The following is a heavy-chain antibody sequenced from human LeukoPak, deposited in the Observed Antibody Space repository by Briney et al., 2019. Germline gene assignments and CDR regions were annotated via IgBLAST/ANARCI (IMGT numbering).Heavy chain of an antibody. Sequence: SETLSLTCTVSGGSISSSSYYWGWIRQPPGKGLEWIGSIYYSGSTYYNPSLKSRVTISVDTSKNQFSLKLSSVTAADTAVYYCARASPPYGGNSRWFDPWGQGTLVTVSS. V-gene: IGHV4-39*07. CDR2: IYYSGST. CDR3: ARASPPYGGNSRWFDP. J-gene: IGHJ5*02. D-gene: IGHD4-23*01. CDR1: GGSISSSSYY.